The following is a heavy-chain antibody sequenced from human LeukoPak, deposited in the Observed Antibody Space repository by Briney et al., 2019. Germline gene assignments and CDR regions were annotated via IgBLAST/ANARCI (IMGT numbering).Heavy chain of an antibody. V-gene: IGHV3-48*01. CDR1: GFTFSSYS. Sequence: TGGSLRLSCAASGFTFSSYSMNWVRQAPGKGLEWVSYISSSSSTIYYADSVKGRFTISRDNAKNSLYLQMNSLRAEDTAVYYCARDGGPSDTAMVIGVDYWGQGTLVTVSS. J-gene: IGHJ4*02. CDR2: ISSSSSTI. CDR3: ARDGGPSDTAMVIGVDY. D-gene: IGHD5-18*01.